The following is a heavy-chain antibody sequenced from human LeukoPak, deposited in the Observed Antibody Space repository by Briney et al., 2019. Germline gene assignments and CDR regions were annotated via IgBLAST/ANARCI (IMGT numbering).Heavy chain of an antibody. Sequence: GESLKISCKGSGYSFTSYWIGWVRQMPGKGLGWMGIIYPGDSDTRYSPSFQGQVTISADKSISTAYLQWSSLEASDTAMYYCARRDSSGYYYVGLFDYWGQGTLVTVSS. D-gene: IGHD3-22*01. V-gene: IGHV5-51*01. J-gene: IGHJ4*02. CDR3: ARRDSSGYYYVGLFDY. CDR2: IYPGDSDT. CDR1: GYSFTSYW.